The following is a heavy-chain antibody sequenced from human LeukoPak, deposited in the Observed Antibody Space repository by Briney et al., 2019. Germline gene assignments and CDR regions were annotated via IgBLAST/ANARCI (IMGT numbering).Heavy chain of an antibody. CDR1: GYTFTSYD. CDR3: ARWDCSSTSCYSTDYYYYGMDV. D-gene: IGHD2-2*01. J-gene: IGHJ6*02. Sequence: GASVKVSCKASGYTFTSYDINWVRQATGQGLEWMGWMNPNSGNTGYAQKFQGRVTMTRNTSISTAYMELSSLRSEDTAVYYCARWDCSSTSCYSTDYYYYGMDVWGQGTTVTVSS. V-gene: IGHV1-8*01. CDR2: MNPNSGNT.